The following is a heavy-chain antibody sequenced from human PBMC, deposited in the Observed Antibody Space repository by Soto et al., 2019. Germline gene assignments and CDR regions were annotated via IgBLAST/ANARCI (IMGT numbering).Heavy chain of an antibody. CDR2: IDPRDSYT. D-gene: IGHD1-1*01. Sequence: PGESLKISCEGSGYNFPYFWINWVRHMPGKGLEWMGTIDPRDSYTDYSPSFQGHVSLSADKSSSTSYLQWSRLKASDTAMYYCPGHQKLAERLSALDYWGQGTPVTVSS. CDR1: GYNFPYFW. V-gene: IGHV5-10-1*01. J-gene: IGHJ4*02. CDR3: PGHQKLAERLSALDY.